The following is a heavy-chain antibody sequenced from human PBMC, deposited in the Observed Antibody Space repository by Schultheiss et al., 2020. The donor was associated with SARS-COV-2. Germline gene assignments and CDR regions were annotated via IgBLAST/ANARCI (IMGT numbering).Heavy chain of an antibody. CDR3: TRHDLTGTKDGMDV. CDR1: GGSFSGYY. V-gene: IGHV4-34*01. D-gene: IGHD1-7*01. Sequence: SETLSLTCAVYGGSFSGYYWSWIRQPPGKGLEWIGEIYHSGSTNYNPSLKRRVTISVDKSKNQFSLKLSSVTAADTAVYYCTRHDLTGTKDGMDVWGQGTTVTVSS. CDR2: IYHSGST. J-gene: IGHJ6*02.